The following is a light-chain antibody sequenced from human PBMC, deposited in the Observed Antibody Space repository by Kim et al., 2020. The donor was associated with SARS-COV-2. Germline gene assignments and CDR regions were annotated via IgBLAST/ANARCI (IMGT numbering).Light chain of an antibody. CDR2: QDD. Sequence: SVSPGQTARITCSGHRLGGKYASWYQQKPGQSPVLVMYQDDKRPSGIPERFSGSNSGDTATLTISGTQAVDEADYYCQAWDSSTYVFGAGTKVTVL. CDR3: QAWDSSTYV. J-gene: IGLJ1*01. V-gene: IGLV3-1*01. CDR1: RLGGKY.